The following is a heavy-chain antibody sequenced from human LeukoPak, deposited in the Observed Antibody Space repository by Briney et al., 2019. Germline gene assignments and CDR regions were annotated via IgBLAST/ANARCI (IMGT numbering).Heavy chain of an antibody. D-gene: IGHD3-10*01. J-gene: IGHJ5*02. CDR3: ARKHYYGSGSYSSLGWFDP. CDR1: GGSFSGYY. CDR2: INHSGST. V-gene: IGHV4-34*01. Sequence: SETLSLTCAVYGGSFSGYYWSWIRQPPGKGLEWSGEINHSGSTKYNPSLKSRVTISVDTSKNQFSLKLSSVTAADTAVYYCARKHYYGSGSYSSLGWFDPWGQGTLVTVSS.